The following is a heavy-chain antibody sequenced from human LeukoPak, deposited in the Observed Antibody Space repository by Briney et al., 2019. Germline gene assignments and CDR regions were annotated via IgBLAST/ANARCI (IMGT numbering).Heavy chain of an antibody. CDR2: IKQDGSEK. V-gene: IGHV3-7*01. CDR1: GFTFSSYW. CDR3: AREDGRRVYDGAYFDY. J-gene: IGHJ4*02. Sequence: GGSLRLSCAASGFTFSSYWMSWVRQAPGKGLEWVANIKQDGSEKYYVDSVKGRFTISRDNAKNSLYLQMNSLRAEDTAVYYCAREDGRRVYDGAYFDYWGQGTLVTVSS. D-gene: IGHD1-26*01.